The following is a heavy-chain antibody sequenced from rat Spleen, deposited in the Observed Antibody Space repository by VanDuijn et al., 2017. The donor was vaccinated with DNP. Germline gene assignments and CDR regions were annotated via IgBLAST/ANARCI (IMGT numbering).Heavy chain of an antibody. J-gene: IGHJ2*01. CDR3: ARAYGSPWYFDY. Sequence: EVQVLESGGGLVQPGRSLKLSCAASGFTFSNYDMAWVRQAPTKGLEWVASISTSGGSTYYRDSVKGRFTISRDNAKSSLYLQMISLKSEDSATYYCARAYGSPWYFDYWGQGVMVTVSS. V-gene: IGHV5-25*01. CDR1: GFTFSNYD. D-gene: IGHD1-3*01. CDR2: ISTSGGST.